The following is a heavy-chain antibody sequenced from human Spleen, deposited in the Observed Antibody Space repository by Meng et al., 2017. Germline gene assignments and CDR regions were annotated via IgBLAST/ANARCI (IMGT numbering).Heavy chain of an antibody. V-gene: IGHV4-34*01. Sequence: HVPEGGAGLLRPSGTLSPTCAVYGGSFSGYYWSWIRQPPGKGLEWIGEINHSGSTNYNPSLKSRVTISVDTSQNNLSLKLSSVTAADSAVYYCARGPTTMAHDFDYWGQGTLVTVSS. CDR3: ARGPTTMAHDFDY. D-gene: IGHD4-11*01. CDR1: GGSFSGYY. J-gene: IGHJ4*02. CDR2: INHSGST.